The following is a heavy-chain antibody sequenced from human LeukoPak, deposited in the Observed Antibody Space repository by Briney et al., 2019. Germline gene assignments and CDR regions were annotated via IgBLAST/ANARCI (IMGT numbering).Heavy chain of an antibody. V-gene: IGHV4-4*07. D-gene: IGHD2-15*01. Sequence: SETLSLTCTVSGASINSHYWSWIRQPAGKGLEWIGRIYISGSTNYSSSLQSRVTMSVDTSKNQFSLKLTSVTAADTAVYYCARALNPLPGTYYFDYWGQGTLVTVSS. J-gene: IGHJ4*02. CDR2: IYISGST. CDR1: GASINSHY. CDR3: ARALNPLPGTYYFDY.